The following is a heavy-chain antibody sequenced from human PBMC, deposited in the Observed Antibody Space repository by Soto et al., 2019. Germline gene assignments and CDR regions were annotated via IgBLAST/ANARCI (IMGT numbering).Heavy chain of an antibody. Sequence: PGGSLRLSCAASGFTFSDYYMSWIRQAPGKGLEWVSYISSSSSYTNYADSVKGRFTISRDNAKNSLYLQMNSLRAEDTAVYYCARGKVVGATRQYYFDYWGQGTLVTVSS. CDR2: ISSSSSYT. D-gene: IGHD1-26*01. J-gene: IGHJ4*02. CDR1: GFTFSDYY. V-gene: IGHV3-11*06. CDR3: ARGKVVGATRQYYFDY.